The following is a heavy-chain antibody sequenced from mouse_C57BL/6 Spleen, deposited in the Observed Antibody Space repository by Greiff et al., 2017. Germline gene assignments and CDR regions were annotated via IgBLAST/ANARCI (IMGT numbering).Heavy chain of an antibody. V-gene: IGHV5-9-1*02. CDR3: TRVGAYDYDGDYFDY. CDR1: GFTFSSYA. J-gene: IGHJ2*01. D-gene: IGHD2-4*01. Sequence: EVKLVESGEGLVKPGGSLKLSCAASGFTFSSYAMSWVRQTPEKRLEWVAYISSGGDYIYYADTVKGRFTISRDNARNTLYLQMSSLKSEDTAMYYCTRVGAYDYDGDYFDYWGQGTTLTVSS. CDR2: ISSGGDYI.